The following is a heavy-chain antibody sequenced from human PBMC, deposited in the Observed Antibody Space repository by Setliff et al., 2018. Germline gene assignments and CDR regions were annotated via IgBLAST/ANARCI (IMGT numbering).Heavy chain of an antibody. Sequence: GGSLRLSCAVSGITFINAWMTWVRQAPGKGPEWVGRIKSSREGATSDYGAPAKGRFTISRDDSKQMIFLQMHNLKTEDTGFYYCATGPRDSRNYLTWLGSWGQGTLVTVSS. CDR2: IKSSREGATS. J-gene: IGHJ5*01. D-gene: IGHD3-22*01. CDR3: ATGPRDSRNYLTWLGS. V-gene: IGHV3-15*01. CDR1: GITFINAW.